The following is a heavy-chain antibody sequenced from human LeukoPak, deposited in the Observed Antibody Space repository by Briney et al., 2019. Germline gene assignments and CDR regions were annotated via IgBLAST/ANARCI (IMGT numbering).Heavy chain of an antibody. Sequence: GGSLRLSCAAPGFTFSNYAMSWVRQAPGKGLEWVSGITGRSTYYADSVKGRFTISGDISKNTLYVQMNSLRAEDTAVYYCAKVVGTSGWYFDYWGQGTLVTVSS. CDR1: GFTFSNYA. D-gene: IGHD1-1*01. CDR2: ITGRST. V-gene: IGHV3-23*01. J-gene: IGHJ4*02. CDR3: AKVVGTSGWYFDY.